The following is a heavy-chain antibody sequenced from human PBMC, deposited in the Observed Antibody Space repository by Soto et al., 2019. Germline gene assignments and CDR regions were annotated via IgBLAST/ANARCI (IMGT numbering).Heavy chain of an antibody. CDR2: ISSSSSYI. CDR1: GFTFSSYS. J-gene: IGHJ6*02. D-gene: IGHD3-3*01. Sequence: GGSLRLSCAASGFTFSSYSMNWVRRAPGKGLEWVSSISSSSSYIYYADSVKGRFTISRDNAKNSLYLQMNSLRAEDTAVYYCARDLKTGTIFGVVIVPVYYYYGMDVWGQGTTVTVSS. CDR3: ARDLKTGTIFGVVIVPVYYYYGMDV. V-gene: IGHV3-21*01.